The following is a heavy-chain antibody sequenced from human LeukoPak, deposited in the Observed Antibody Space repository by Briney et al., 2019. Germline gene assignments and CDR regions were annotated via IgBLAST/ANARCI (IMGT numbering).Heavy chain of an antibody. J-gene: IGHJ4*02. V-gene: IGHV5-51*01. D-gene: IGHD3-3*01. CDR1: GYTFTNYW. CDR3: ARHSDFWSGYYMDY. Sequence: GESLKISCKGSGYTFTNYWIGWVRQMPGKGLEWMGVIYPGDSDTRYSPSFQGQVTISADKSISTAYLQWSSLKASDTAMYYCARHSDFWSGYYMDYWGQGTLVTVSS. CDR2: IYPGDSDT.